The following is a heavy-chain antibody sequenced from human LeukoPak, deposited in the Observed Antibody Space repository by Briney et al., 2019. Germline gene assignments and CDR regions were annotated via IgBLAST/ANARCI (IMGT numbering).Heavy chain of an antibody. D-gene: IGHD6-13*01. J-gene: IGHJ6*03. Sequence: PGGSLRLSCAASGFTFSDSYMTWVRQAPGKGVEWVAYISGSGHDINYSESAKGRFTISRDNAKNSLYLQMNSLRAEDTAVYYCARDSHSSSWYNYYYYMDVWGKGTTVTVSS. CDR1: GFTFSDSY. V-gene: IGHV3-11*06. CDR3: ARDSHSSSWYNYYYYMDV. CDR2: ISGSGHDI.